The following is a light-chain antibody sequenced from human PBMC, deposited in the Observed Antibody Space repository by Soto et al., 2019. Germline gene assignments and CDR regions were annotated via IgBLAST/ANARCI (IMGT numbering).Light chain of an antibody. V-gene: IGKV1-39*01. J-gene: IGKJ1*01. CDR2: AAS. CDR3: QQSYSTTWT. Sequence: VQMTQSPSSLSATVGDRVTITCRASQGINTYLNWYQQKPGKAPKLLIYAASSLQSGVPSRFSGSGSETDFTLTISSLQPEHFATYSCQQSYSTTWTFGQGTKVDIK. CDR1: QGINTY.